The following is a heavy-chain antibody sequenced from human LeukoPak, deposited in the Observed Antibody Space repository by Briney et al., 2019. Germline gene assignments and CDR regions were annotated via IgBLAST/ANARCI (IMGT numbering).Heavy chain of an antibody. V-gene: IGHV1-46*01. Sequence: GASVKVSCKASGYTFTSYYMHWVRQAPGQGLEWMGIINPSGGSTSYAQKFQGRVTMTRDTSTSTVYMELSSLRSEDTAVYYCARDRTDCSSTSCYTKDAFDIWGQGTMVTVSS. CDR2: INPSGGST. CDR1: GYTFTSYY. J-gene: IGHJ3*02. CDR3: ARDRTDCSSTSCYTKDAFDI. D-gene: IGHD2-2*02.